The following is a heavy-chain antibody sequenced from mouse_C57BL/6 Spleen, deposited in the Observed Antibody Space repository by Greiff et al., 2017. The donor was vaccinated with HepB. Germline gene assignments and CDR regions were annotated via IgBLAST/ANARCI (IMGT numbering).Heavy chain of an antibody. Sequence: EVHLVESGGDLVKPGGSLKLSCAASGFTFSSYGMSWVRQTPDKRLEWVATISSGGSYTYYPDSVKGRFTISRDNAKNTLYLQMSSLKSEDTAMYYCARQGTGTKAMDYWGQGTSVTVSS. CDR2: ISSGGSYT. CDR1: GFTFSSYG. V-gene: IGHV5-6*01. D-gene: IGHD4-1*01. J-gene: IGHJ4*01. CDR3: ARQGTGTKAMDY.